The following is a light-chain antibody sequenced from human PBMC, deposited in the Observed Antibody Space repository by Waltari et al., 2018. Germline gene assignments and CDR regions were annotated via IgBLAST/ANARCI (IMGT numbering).Light chain of an antibody. CDR1: SGDLGSYDL. V-gene: IGLV2-23*02. CDR3: ASYASSLTGVL. J-gene: IGLJ2*01. Sequence: QSALTQPASVSGSPGQTITISCTGTSGDLGSYDLVSWYQHHPDKAPKLIIYEINKRPSGVSNRFSGSKSGHTASLTISGLLAEDEADYYCASYASSLTGVLFGGGTRLTVL. CDR2: EIN.